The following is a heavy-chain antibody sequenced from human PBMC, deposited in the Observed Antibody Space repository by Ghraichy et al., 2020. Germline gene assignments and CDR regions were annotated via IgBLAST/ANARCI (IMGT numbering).Heavy chain of an antibody. V-gene: IGHV3-23*01. CDR3: AKPNALTKTYYFDF. D-gene: IGHD2-8*01. CDR1: GFTFSDYA. Sequence: SCEASGFTFSDYAMSWVRQAPGKGLEWVSHISGSGGSTYYADSVKGRFTISRDNSKDTLYLHMTSLRVEDTALYYFAKPNALTKTYYFDFWGQGTLLTVSS. CDR2: ISGSGGST. J-gene: IGHJ4*02.